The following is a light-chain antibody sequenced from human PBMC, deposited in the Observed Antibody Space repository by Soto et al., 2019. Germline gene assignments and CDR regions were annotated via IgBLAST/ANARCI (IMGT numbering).Light chain of an antibody. CDR2: AAS. CDR1: QSISSY. J-gene: IGKJ1*01. Sequence: DIQMTQSPSSLSASVGDRVTITCRASQSISSYLNWYQQEPGKAPKLLIYAASSLESGVPSRLSGSGSGTEFTLTISGLQPDDFATYYCEQYKSYPWTFGQGTKVDIK. V-gene: IGKV1-39*01. CDR3: EQYKSYPWT.